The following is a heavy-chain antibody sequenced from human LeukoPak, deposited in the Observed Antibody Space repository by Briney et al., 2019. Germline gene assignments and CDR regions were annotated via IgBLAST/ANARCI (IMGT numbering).Heavy chain of an antibody. Sequence: GGSLRLSCAASGFVFSIHEMNWVRQAPGKGLEWVSYISSSGTTIKYADSVKGRFTISRDNSKNSLYLQMNSLRAGDTAVYYCARRSTLGDWGQGTLVTVSS. J-gene: IGHJ4*02. CDR3: ARRSTLGD. V-gene: IGHV3-48*03. CDR1: GFVFSIHE. CDR2: ISSSGTTI. D-gene: IGHD3-16*01.